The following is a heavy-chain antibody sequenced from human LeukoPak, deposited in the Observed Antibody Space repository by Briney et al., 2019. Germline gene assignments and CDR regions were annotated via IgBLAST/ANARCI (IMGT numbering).Heavy chain of an antibody. V-gene: IGHV4-34*01. CDR1: GGSFSGYY. Sequence: KSSETLSLTCAVYGGSFSGYYWSWIRQPPGKGLEWIGEINHSGSTNYNPSLKSRVTISVETSKNQFSLKLSSVTAADTAVYYCARVLLRDAFDIWGQGTMVSVSS. CDR2: INHSGST. CDR3: ARVLLRDAFDI. D-gene: IGHD2-15*01. J-gene: IGHJ3*02.